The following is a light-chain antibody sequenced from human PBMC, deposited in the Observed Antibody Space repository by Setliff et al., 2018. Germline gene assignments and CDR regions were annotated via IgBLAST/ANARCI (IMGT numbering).Light chain of an antibody. CDR3: SAYTSSSTYV. Sequence: QSVLTQPASVSGSPGQSITISCSGTSNDVGSYDLVSWYQHHPGKAPKLVIYEVTNRPSGISNRFSGSKSGNSASLIISGLQAEDEADYYCSAYTSSSTYVFGTGTKVTVL. V-gene: IGLV2-14*01. CDR2: EVT. CDR1: SNDVGSYDL. J-gene: IGLJ1*01.